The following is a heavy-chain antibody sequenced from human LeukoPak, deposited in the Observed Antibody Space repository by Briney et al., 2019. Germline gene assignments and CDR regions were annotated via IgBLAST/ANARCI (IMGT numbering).Heavy chain of an antibody. V-gene: IGHV3-53*04. J-gene: IGHJ4*02. CDR2: IYSGGST. CDR3: ASQETRTRDGYLSHSDY. CDR1: GFTVSSNY. Sequence: GGSLRLSCAASGFTVSSNYMSWVRQAPGKGLEWVSVIYSGGSTYYADSVKGRFTISRHNSKNTLYLQMNSLRAEGTAVYYCASQETRTRDGYLSHSDYWGQGTLVTVSS. D-gene: IGHD5-24*01.